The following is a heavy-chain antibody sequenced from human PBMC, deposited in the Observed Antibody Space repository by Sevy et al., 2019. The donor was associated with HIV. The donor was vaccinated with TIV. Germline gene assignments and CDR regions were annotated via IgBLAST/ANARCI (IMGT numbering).Heavy chain of an antibody. D-gene: IGHD3-16*01. Sequence: SETLSLTCTVSGGSISSYYWSWIRQPAGKGLEWIGRIYTSGSTNYNSSLKSRVTMSVDTSKNRLCLKLSSVTAADTAVYYCARDCGGWGSPPYAFDIWGQGTMVTVSS. J-gene: IGHJ3*02. CDR3: ARDCGGWGSPPYAFDI. CDR1: GGSISSYY. CDR2: IYTSGST. V-gene: IGHV4-4*07.